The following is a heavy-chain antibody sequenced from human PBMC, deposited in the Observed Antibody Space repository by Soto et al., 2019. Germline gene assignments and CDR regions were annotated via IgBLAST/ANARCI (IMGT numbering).Heavy chain of an antibody. Sequence: EVQLLESGGGLVQPGGSLRLSCAASGFTFSSYSMSCVRQAPGKGLELVSGFRTSGDGGTTYYADSVTGRFTISRDNSKNLLFLQMNSLRAEDTAIYYCAKKVNSGPGSQYFDYWGQGTLVTVSS. CDR1: GFTFSSYS. D-gene: IGHD3-10*01. CDR3: AKKVNSGPGSQYFDY. CDR2: FRTSGDGGTT. V-gene: IGHV3-23*01. J-gene: IGHJ4*02.